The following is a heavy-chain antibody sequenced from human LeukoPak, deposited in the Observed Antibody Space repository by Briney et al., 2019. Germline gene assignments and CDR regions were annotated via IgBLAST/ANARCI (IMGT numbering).Heavy chain of an antibody. CDR3: TSYSGSYYDVIDY. CDR2: IRSKANSYAT. CDR1: GFTFSGSA. V-gene: IGHV3-73*01. D-gene: IGHD1-26*01. J-gene: IGHJ4*02. Sequence: PGGSLRLSCAASGFTFSGSAMHWIRQASGKGLEWVGRIRSKANSYATAYAASVKGRFTISGDDSKNTAYLQMNSLKTADTAVYYCTSYSGSYYDVIDYWGQGTLVTVSS.